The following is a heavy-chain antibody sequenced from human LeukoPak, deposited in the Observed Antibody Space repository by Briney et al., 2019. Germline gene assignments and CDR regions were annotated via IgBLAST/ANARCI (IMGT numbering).Heavy chain of an antibody. D-gene: IGHD2-15*01. Sequence: GESLKISCQGSGYSFTSYWIGWVRQMPGKGLEWMGIIYPGDSDTRYSPSFEGQVTISPDKSISTAYLQWSSLKASDTAMYCCARGYCSGGTCYRDAFEIWGQGTMVTVSS. J-gene: IGHJ3*02. CDR2: IYPGDSDT. CDR1: GYSFTSYW. V-gene: IGHV5-51*01. CDR3: ARGYCSGGTCYRDAFEI.